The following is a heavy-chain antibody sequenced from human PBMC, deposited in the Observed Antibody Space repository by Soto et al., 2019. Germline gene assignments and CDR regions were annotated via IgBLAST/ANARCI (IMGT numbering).Heavy chain of an antibody. J-gene: IGHJ6*02. CDR2: IYPGDSDT. CDR3: ARRGIAAAGNYYYYGMDV. CDR1: GYSFTSYW. Sequence: PGESLKISCKGSGYSFTSYWIGWVRQMPGKGLEWMGIIYPGDSDTRYSPSFQGQVTISADKSISTAYLQWSSLKASDTAMYYCARRGIAAAGNYYYYGMDVWGQGTTVTVSS. V-gene: IGHV5-51*01. D-gene: IGHD6-13*01.